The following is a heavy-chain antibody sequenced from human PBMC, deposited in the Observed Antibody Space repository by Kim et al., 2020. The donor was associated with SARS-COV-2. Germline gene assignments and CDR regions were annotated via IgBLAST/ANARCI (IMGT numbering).Heavy chain of an antibody. CDR2: IIPIFGTA. CDR3: ARDLNDGENWLDP. V-gene: IGHV1-69*13. D-gene: IGHD1-1*01. J-gene: IGHJ5*02. Sequence: SVKVSCKASGGTFSSYAISWVRQAPGQGLEWMGGIIPIFGTANYAQKFQGRVTITADESTSTAYMELSSLRSEDTAVYYCARDLNDGENWLDPWGQGTLVTVSS. CDR1: GGTFSSYA.